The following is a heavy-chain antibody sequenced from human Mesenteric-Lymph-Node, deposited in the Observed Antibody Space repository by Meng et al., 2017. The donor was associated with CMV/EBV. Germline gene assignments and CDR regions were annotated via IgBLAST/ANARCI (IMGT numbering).Heavy chain of an antibody. CDR2: IYPGDSDT. CDR1: GYSFTTYW. J-gene: IGHJ5*02. CDR3: TRHEREYDGHPDWFDP. Sequence: GESLKISCKASGYSFTTYWSAWVRLMPGKGLEWMGIIYPGDSDTRYSPSFQGQVTISADKSISTAYLQWSSLRASDTAIYFSTRHEREYDGHPDWFDPWGQGTLVTVSS. V-gene: IGHV5-51*01. D-gene: IGHD3-3*01.